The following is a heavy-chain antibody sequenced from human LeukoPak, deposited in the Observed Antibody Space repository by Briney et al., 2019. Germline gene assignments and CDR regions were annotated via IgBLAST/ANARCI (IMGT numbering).Heavy chain of an antibody. Sequence: GGSLRLSCAASGFIFRSYGMTWVRQAPGKGLEWVSAISGSGDSTYYADSVKGRFTISRDNSKNTLYLQMNSLRAEDTAIYYCAKHYSSGWLRVAFDIWGQGTMVTVSS. CDR1: GFIFRSYG. J-gene: IGHJ3*02. V-gene: IGHV3-23*01. CDR2: ISGSGDST. D-gene: IGHD6-19*01. CDR3: AKHYSSGWLRVAFDI.